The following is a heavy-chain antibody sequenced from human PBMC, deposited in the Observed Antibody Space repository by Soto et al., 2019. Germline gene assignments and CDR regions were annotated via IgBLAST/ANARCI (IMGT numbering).Heavy chain of an antibody. CDR2: ITTSSAYI. D-gene: IGHD2-21*01. V-gene: IGHV3-21*01. CDR1: GFTFNTYD. Sequence: EVQLVESGGGLVKPGGSLRLSCAASGFTFNTYDMNWVRQAPGKGLEWVSSITTSSAYIYYADSLKGRITISRDNAKKSLFLQMNSLSAEDTAVYYCVRSGTARLLRHSWFDTWGQGTLVTGSS. J-gene: IGHJ5*02. CDR3: VRSGTARLLRHSWFDT.